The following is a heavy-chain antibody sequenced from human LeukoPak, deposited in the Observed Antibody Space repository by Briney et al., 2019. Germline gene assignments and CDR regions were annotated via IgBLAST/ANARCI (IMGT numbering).Heavy chain of an antibody. J-gene: IGHJ4*02. V-gene: IGHV1-46*01. CDR3: EFNDGDSVDY. D-gene: IGHD2-21*02. Sequence: ASVKVSCKASGYTFTSCYMHWVRQAPGQGLEWMGIINPSGGSTSYAQKFQGRVTMTRDTSTSTVYMELSSLRSEDTAVYYCEFNDGDSVDYWGQGTLVTVSS. CDR1: GYTFTSCY. CDR2: INPSGGST.